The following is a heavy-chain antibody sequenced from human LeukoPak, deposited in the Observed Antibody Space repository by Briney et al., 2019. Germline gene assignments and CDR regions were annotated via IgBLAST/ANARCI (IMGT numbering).Heavy chain of an antibody. V-gene: IGHV1-69*01. CDR2: IIPIFGTA. CDR1: GGTFSSYA. J-gene: IGHJ5*02. CDR3: ARVHITMIVVATRGWFDP. Sequence: ASVKVSCKASGGTFSSYAISWVRQAPGQGLEWMGGIIPIFGTANYAQKFQGRVTITADESTSTAYMELSSLRSEDTAVYYCARVHITMIVVATRGWFDPWGQGTLVTVSS. D-gene: IGHD3-22*01.